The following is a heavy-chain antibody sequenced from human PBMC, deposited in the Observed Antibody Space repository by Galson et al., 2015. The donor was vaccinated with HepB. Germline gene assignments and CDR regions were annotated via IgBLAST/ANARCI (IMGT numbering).Heavy chain of an antibody. CDR1: GYTFTSYA. CDR3: ARDGGAVAGEAGYYYYGMDV. D-gene: IGHD6-19*01. J-gene: IGHJ6*02. CDR2: INAGNGNT. Sequence: SVKVSCKASGYTFTSYAMHWVRQAPGQRLEWMGWINAGNGNTKYSQKFQGRVTITRDTSASTAYMELSSLRSEDTAVYYCARDGGAVAGEAGYYYYGMDVWGQGTTVTVSS. V-gene: IGHV1-3*01.